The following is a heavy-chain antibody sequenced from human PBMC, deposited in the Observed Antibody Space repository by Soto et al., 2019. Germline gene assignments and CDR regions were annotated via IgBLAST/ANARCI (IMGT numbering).Heavy chain of an antibody. J-gene: IGHJ3*02. CDR1: GGSISSYF. D-gene: IGHD5-12*01. Sequence: ETLSLTCTVSGGSISSYFWSWIRQPAGKGLEWIGRIYTSGSTNYNPSLKSRVTMSVDTSKNQFSLKLSSVTAADTAVYYCARGGYSGYISDAFDIWGQGTMVTVSS. CDR2: IYTSGST. CDR3: ARGGYSGYISDAFDI. V-gene: IGHV4-4*07.